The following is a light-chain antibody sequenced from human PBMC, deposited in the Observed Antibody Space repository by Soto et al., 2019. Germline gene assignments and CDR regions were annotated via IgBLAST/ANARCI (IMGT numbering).Light chain of an antibody. J-gene: IGKJ4*01. CDR3: QQRSDWPLT. CDR1: QSISIF. V-gene: IGKV3-11*01. CDR2: DAS. Sequence: EIVLTQSPATLSLSPGERATLSCRASQSISIFLGWYQQKPGQAPRLLIYDASTRATGIPARFSGSGSGTDSPLTISRLEAEDVADYCCQQRSDWPLTFGGGTKVEIK.